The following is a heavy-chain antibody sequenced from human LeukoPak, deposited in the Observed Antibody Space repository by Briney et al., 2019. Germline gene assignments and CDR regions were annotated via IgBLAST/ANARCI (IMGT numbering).Heavy chain of an antibody. CDR2: INPDSGGA. CDR1: EYTFTSYY. D-gene: IGHD3-22*01. V-gene: IGHV1-2*02. Sequence: ASVKVSCKASEYTFTSYYIHWVRQDPGQGLEWMGWINPDSGGANYAQRFQGRLTMTRDTSISTAYMELSRLRSDDTAVYYCARVQTRYYDTLGYWGQGTLVTVSS. CDR3: ARVQTRYYDTLGY. J-gene: IGHJ4*02.